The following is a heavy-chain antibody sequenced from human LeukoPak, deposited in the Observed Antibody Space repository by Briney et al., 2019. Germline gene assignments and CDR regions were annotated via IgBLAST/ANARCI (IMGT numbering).Heavy chain of an antibody. D-gene: IGHD5-24*01. CDR1: GGSISSYY. CDR2: IYYSGST. CDR3: ARVGQVEAANSRGNYYFMDV. Sequence: PSETLSLTCTVSGGSISSYYWSWIRQPPGKGLEWIGYIYYSGSTYYTPPLKSRVTMPVDTSENQFSLRLNSVTAADTAVYYCARVGQVEAANSRGNYYFMDVWGQGTTVTVSS. V-gene: IGHV4-59*08. J-gene: IGHJ6*02.